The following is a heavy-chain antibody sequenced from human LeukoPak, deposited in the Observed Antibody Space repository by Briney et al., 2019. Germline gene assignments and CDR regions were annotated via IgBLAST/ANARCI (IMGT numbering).Heavy chain of an antibody. J-gene: IGHJ4*02. Sequence: SETLSLTCTISGGSISSYYWSWIRQPAGKGLEWIGRIYTSGSTNYNPSLKSRVTMSVDTSKNQFSLKLSSVTAADTAVYYCARGLGVEGWYLPFDYWGQGTLVTVSS. V-gene: IGHV4-4*07. D-gene: IGHD6-19*01. CDR2: IYTSGST. CDR3: ARGLGVEGWYLPFDY. CDR1: GGSISSYY.